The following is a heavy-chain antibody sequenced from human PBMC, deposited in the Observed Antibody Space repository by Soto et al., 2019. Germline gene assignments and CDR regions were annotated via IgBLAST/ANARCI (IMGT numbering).Heavy chain of an antibody. CDR2: ISSSSSYI. Sequence: EVQLVESGGGLVKPGGSLRLSCEASGFTFSSYSMNWVRQAPGKGLEWVSSISSSSSYIYYADSVKGLFTISRDNAKNSLYLQMNSLRADDTAVYYCARDLYSSSARYFDYWGQGTLVTVSS. CDR1: GFTFSSYS. V-gene: IGHV3-21*01. CDR3: ARDLYSSSARYFDY. D-gene: IGHD6-6*01. J-gene: IGHJ4*02.